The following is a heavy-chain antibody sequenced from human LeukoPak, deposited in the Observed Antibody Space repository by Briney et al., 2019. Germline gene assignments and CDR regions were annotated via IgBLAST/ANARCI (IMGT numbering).Heavy chain of an antibody. CDR1: GHTLTELS. Sequence: EASVKVSCKVSGHTLTELSMHWVRQAPGKGLEWMGGFDPEDGETIYAQKFQGRVTMTEDTSTDTAYMELSSPRSEDTAVYYCAIVGDLDAFDIWGQGTMVTVSS. V-gene: IGHV1-24*01. CDR2: FDPEDGET. CDR3: AIVGDLDAFDI. J-gene: IGHJ3*02. D-gene: IGHD2-21*02.